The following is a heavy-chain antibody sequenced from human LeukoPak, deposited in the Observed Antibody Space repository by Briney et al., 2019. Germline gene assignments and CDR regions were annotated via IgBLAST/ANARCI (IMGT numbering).Heavy chain of an antibody. D-gene: IGHD1-26*01. CDR3: ARLWGGIVAADDAFDI. CDR2: THPGDSDT. V-gene: IGHV5-51*01. Sequence: GESLKISCKGSGYNFAQYRIGWVRQMPGKGLEWMGITHPGDSDTIYSPSFQGQATMSADKPISTAYLQWSSLKASDTAMYYCARLWGGIVAADDAFDIWDQGTMVTVSS. J-gene: IGHJ3*02. CDR1: GYNFAQYR.